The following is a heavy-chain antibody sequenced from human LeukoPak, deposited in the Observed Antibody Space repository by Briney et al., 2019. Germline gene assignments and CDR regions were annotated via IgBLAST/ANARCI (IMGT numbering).Heavy chain of an antibody. Sequence: SETLSLTCTVSGGSISSNSYYWGWIRQPPGKGLEWIGNIYYNGGTYNNPSLKSRVTISVDTSKNQFSLKLNSVTATDTAVYYCARKGDVWGKGTTVTISS. V-gene: IGHV4-39*01. CDR1: GGSISSNSYY. CDR2: IYYNGGT. CDR3: ARKGDV. J-gene: IGHJ6*04.